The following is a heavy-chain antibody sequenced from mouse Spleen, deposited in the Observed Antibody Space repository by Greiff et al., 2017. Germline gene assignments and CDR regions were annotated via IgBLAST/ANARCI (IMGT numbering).Heavy chain of an antibody. CDR2: IYPGSGNT. J-gene: IGHJ4*01. D-gene: IGHD2-10*01. CDR3: ARSYYGNYDYAMDY. Sequence: QVHLQQSGAELARPGASVKLSCKASGYTFPDYYINWVKQRTGQGLEWVGEIYPGSGNTYYNEKFKGKATLTADKSSSTAYMQLSSRTSEDSAVYFCARSYYGNYDYAMDYWGQGTSVTVSS. CDR1: GYTFPDYY. V-gene: IGHV1-77*01.